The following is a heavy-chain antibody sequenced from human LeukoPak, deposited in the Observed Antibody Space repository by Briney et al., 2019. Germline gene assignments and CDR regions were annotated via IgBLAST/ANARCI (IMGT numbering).Heavy chain of an antibody. CDR3: ARLRYSSTWLFDY. Sequence: PGGSLRLSCVASGFIFSSYWMSWVRQAPGKGLEWVANMKEDGSEKYYVDSVKGRFTISRDNAKSSLYLQMNSLRAGDTAVYYCARLRYSSTWLFDYWGQGTLVTVSS. V-gene: IGHV3-7*01. CDR2: MKEDGSEK. CDR1: GFIFSSYW. D-gene: IGHD6-13*01. J-gene: IGHJ4*02.